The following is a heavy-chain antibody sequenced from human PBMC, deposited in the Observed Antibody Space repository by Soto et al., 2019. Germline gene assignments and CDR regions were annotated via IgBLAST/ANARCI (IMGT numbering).Heavy chain of an antibody. D-gene: IGHD6-19*01. V-gene: IGHV1-18*01. CDR3: AREGGGWYTPPPGMDV. CDR1: GYTFPSYG. J-gene: IGHJ6*02. CDR2: ISAYNGNT. Sequence: QVQLVQSGAEVKKPGASVKVSCKASGYTFPSYGISCVRQAPGQGLEWMGWISAYNGNTNYAQKHQGRVTMTTDTRTSTAYMELRSLRSADTAVYYCAREGGGWYTPPPGMDVWGQGTTGTVSS.